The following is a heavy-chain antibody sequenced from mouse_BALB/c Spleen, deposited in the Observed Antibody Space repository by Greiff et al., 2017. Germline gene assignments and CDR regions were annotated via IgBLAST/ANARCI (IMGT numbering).Heavy chain of an antibody. CDR1: GYTFTSYT. D-gene: IGHD2-4*01. J-gene: IGHJ4*01. Sequence: QVQLQQSAAELARPGASVKMSCKASGYTFTSYTMHWVKQRPGQGLEWIGYINPSSGYTEYNQKFKDKTTLTADKSSSTAYMQLSSLTSEDSAVYYCARSIYYDYDGRVMDYWGQGTSVTVSS. CDR2: INPSSGYT. V-gene: IGHV1-4*02. CDR3: ARSIYYDYDGRVMDY.